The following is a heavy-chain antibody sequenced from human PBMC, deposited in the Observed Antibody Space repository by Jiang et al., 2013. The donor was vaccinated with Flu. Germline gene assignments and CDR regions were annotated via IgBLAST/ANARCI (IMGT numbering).Heavy chain of an antibody. Sequence: LLKPSETLSLTCAVYGGSFSGYYWSWIRQPPGKGLEWIGEINHSGSTNYNPSLKSRVTISVDTSKNQFSLKLNSVTAADTAVYYCAAQQWLVLPYWGQGTLVTVSA. CDR2: INHSGST. V-gene: IGHV4-34*01. D-gene: IGHD6-19*01. J-gene: IGHJ4*02. CDR3: AAQQWLVLPY. CDR1: GGSFSGYY.